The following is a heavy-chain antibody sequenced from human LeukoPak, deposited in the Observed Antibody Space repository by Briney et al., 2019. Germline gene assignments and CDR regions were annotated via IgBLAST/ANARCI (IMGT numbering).Heavy chain of an antibody. J-gene: IGHJ5*02. CDR2: ISDDGSTK. CDR3: ARDLIAVTGTGFWFDP. Sequence: GSLRLSCAASGFTFSTYAIHWVRQAPGKGLEWVAVISDDGSTKYYADSVKGRFTISRDNSKNMLYLQMNSLRAEDSAVYYCARDLIAVTGTGFWFDPRGQGTLVTVSS. CDR1: GFTFSTYA. D-gene: IGHD6-19*01. V-gene: IGHV3-30-3*01.